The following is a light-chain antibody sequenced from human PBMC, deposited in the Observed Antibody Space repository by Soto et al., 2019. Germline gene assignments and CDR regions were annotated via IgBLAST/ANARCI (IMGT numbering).Light chain of an antibody. J-gene: IGKJ5*01. V-gene: IGKV3-15*01. CDR1: QTFSNS. Sequence: EIVLSQSPGTLSLSPGERATLSCRASQTFSNSFLSWFQQIPGQAPRLLVYGASTRATGIPARFSGSGSGTQFTLTISSLQSEDFSVYYCQQRDKWPITFGQGTRLEIK. CDR2: GAS. CDR3: QQRDKWPIT.